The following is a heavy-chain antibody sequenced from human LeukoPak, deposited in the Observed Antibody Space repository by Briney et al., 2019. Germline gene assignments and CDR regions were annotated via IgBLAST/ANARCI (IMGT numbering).Heavy chain of an antibody. Sequence: ASVKVSCKTSGHSFTAYYMHWVRQAPGQGLEWLGYAKPYNGDTKIAQKFLGRVTLTRDTSITTAYMELDRLTSDDTAVYYCARIEGSASTWYDWGQGTLVTVSS. CDR3: ARIEGSASTWYD. CDR2: AKPYNGDT. D-gene: IGHD3-10*01. J-gene: IGHJ4*02. CDR1: GHSFTAYY. V-gene: IGHV1-2*02.